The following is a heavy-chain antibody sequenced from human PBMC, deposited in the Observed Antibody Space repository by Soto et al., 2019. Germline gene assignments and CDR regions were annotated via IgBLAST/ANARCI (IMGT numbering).Heavy chain of an antibody. CDR3: TRKTPPTGMEV. J-gene: IGHJ6*02. CDR2: IGSGGDT. V-gene: IGHV3-13*01. D-gene: IGHD3-9*01. Sequence: EVQLVESGGGLVQPGGSLRLSCAASGFTLSSYDIHWVRQATGEGLAWVSGIGSGGDTHYADSVKGRFIISREDGKNSLYIQMKNLRVGDTAVYYFTRKTPPTGMEVWGQGATVTVSS. CDR1: GFTLSSYD.